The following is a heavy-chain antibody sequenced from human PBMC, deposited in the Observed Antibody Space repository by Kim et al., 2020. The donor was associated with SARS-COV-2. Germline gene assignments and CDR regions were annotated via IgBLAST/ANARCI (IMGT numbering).Heavy chain of an antibody. Sequence: SETLSLTCTVSGGSISSGSYYWSWIRQHPGKGLEWIGYIYYSGSTYYNPSLKSRVTISVDTSKNQFSLKLSSVTAADTAVYYCARDKDHWVLFYRIVVVRTDVWGQGTTVTVSS. V-gene: IGHV4-31*03. D-gene: IGHD2-2*01. CDR2: IYYSGST. CDR1: GGSISSGSYY. J-gene: IGHJ6*02. CDR3: ARDKDHWVLFYRIVVVRTDV.